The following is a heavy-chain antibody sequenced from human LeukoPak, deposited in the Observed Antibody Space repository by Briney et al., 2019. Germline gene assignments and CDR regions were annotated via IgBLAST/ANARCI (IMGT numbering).Heavy chain of an antibody. V-gene: IGHV4-38-2*02. Sequence: SETLSLTCTVFGSSNTTNHYWTWIRQSPGKGLEWIGSFFLSGTTYYNPSLKGRLTLSVDMSKSQISLKLSSVTAADTAVYYCATSELEMATISYWGQGTLVTVSS. CDR1: GSSNTTNHY. J-gene: IGHJ4*02. CDR2: FFLSGTT. CDR3: ATSELEMATISY. D-gene: IGHD5-24*01.